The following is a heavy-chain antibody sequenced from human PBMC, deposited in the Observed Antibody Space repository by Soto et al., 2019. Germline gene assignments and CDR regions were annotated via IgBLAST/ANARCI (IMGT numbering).Heavy chain of an antibody. J-gene: IGHJ4*02. CDR2: IRSKANNYAT. D-gene: IGHD3-22*01. Sequence: EVQLVESGGGLVQPGGSLKLSCAASGFTFSDSAIHWVRQASGKGLEWVGRIRSKANNYATAYAASVKGRFTVSRDDSENTASLQMNSLKTDDTAVYYRARLMESVMVITPFDYWGQGTLVTVSS. V-gene: IGHV3-73*02. CDR1: GFTFSDSA. CDR3: ARLMESVMVITPFDY.